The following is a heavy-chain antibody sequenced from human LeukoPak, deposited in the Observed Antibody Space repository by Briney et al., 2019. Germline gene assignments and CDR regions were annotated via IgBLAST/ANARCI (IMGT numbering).Heavy chain of an antibody. J-gene: IGHJ4*02. Sequence: GALRLSCAAAGSPFNVQTMSWVRPAPGKRLAWVASMREDGSEIHYVDSVKGRFTISRDNPKNPVYLQMNSLRDEDTAVYYCARGGATGGRFENWGQGTLVTVSS. CDR3: ARGGATGGRFEN. CDR1: GSPFNVQT. CDR2: MREDGSEI. V-gene: IGHV3-7*01. D-gene: IGHD1-26*01.